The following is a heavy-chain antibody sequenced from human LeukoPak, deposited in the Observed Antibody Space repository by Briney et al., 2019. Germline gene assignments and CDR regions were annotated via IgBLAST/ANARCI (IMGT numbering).Heavy chain of an antibody. CDR2: ITSSGDST. D-gene: IGHD3-9*01. J-gene: IGHJ4*02. V-gene: IGHV3-23*01. Sequence: PGGSLRLSCAASGFTFSCYAMSWVRQAPGKGLEWVSDITSSGDSTYYADSVKGRFTISRGNPKNTLYLQMNSLRAEDTAIYYCVKEYFGFAFDYWGQGTVVTVSS. CDR3: VKEYFGFAFDY. CDR1: GFTFSCYA.